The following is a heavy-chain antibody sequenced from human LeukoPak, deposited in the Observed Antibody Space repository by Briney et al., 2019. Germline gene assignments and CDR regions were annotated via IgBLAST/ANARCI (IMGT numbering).Heavy chain of an antibody. CDR2: TYYRSKWYT. J-gene: IGHJ4*02. D-gene: IGHD3-22*01. CDR1: GDSVSSNSAA. CDR3: ARGSSRIYYYDSSGYSHAFDY. V-gene: IGHV6-1*01. Sequence: SQTLSLTCAISGDSVSSNSAAWNWVRQSPSRGLEWLGRTYYRSKWYTDYAESVKSRITIIPDTSKNQFSLQVNSVTPEDTAVYYCARGSSRIYYYDSSGYSHAFDYWGQGILVTVSS.